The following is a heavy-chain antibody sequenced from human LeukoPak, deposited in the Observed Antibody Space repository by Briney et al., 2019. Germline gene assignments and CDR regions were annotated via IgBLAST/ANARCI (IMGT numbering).Heavy chain of an antibody. V-gene: IGHV3-33*01. D-gene: IGHD2-15*01. CDR1: GFTFSSYG. J-gene: IGHJ3*02. Sequence: PGRSLRLSCAASGFTFSSYGMHWGRQAPGKGLEWVAVIWYDGTNTYYADSVKGRFTISRDNSKNTLYLQMNSLRAEDTAVYYCARDFCSGGSCYPDAFDIWGQGTMVTVSS. CDR2: IWYDGTNT. CDR3: ARDFCSGGSCYPDAFDI.